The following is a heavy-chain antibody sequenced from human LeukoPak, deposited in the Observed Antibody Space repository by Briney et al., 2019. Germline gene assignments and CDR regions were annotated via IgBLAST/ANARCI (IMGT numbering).Heavy chain of an antibody. CDR2: IFHSGHS. Sequence: RSSAVFLNGVFSSYSNRRGSFWAWIRQSPGKGLEWVGCIFHSGHSHYIPSLKSRLTMSVDTSKHLFSLKLTSVTASDPALYYCPRVTHVDDMLYQYFDYWGQGILVTVSS. V-gene: IGHV4-38-2*01. J-gene: IGHJ4*02. CDR3: PRVTHVDDMLYQYFDY. CDR1: SYSNRRGSF. D-gene: IGHD3-16*02.